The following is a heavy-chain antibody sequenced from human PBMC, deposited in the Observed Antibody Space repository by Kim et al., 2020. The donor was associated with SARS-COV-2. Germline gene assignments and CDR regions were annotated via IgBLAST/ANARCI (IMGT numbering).Heavy chain of an antibody. J-gene: IGHJ4*02. D-gene: IGHD5-18*01. CDR3: AKDLDTSMVFDY. CDR2: FSDST. CDR1: GVTFSNYA. Sequence: GGSLRLSCAASGVTFSNYAMSWVRQAPGKGLEWVSGFSDSTYYADSVKGRFTISRDNSKNTLYLQMNSLRAEDTAIYYCAKDLDTSMVFDYWGQGTLVTVSS. V-gene: IGHV3-23*01.